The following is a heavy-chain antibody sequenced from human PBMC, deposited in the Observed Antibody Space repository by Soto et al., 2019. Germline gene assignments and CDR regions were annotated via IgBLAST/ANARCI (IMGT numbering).Heavy chain of an antibody. CDR2: ISGSGGST. Sequence: EVQLLESGGGLVQPGGSLRLSCAASGFTFSNYAVTWVRQAPGKGLEWVSTISGSGGSTYYADSVKGRFTISRDNSKNTLYLQMNSLRAEDTAVYYCAKVQVSSCYEIDYWGQGTLVTVSS. V-gene: IGHV3-23*01. CDR1: GFTFSNYA. D-gene: IGHD6-13*01. J-gene: IGHJ4*02. CDR3: AKVQVSSCYEIDY.